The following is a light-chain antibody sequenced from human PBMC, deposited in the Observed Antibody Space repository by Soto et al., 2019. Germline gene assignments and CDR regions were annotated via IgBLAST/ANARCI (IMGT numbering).Light chain of an antibody. CDR1: QGMSTY. CDR3: QQLNGYQLA. Sequence: DIQLTQSPSFLSASVGDTVTITCRASQGMSTYLAWYQQKPGKVPKLLIRSASTLQSGLPPRFSGGGSGTEFTLTIRPLQPDDAGMYYCQQLNGYQLAFGGGTNVEIK. CDR2: SAS. J-gene: IGKJ4*01. V-gene: IGKV1-9*01.